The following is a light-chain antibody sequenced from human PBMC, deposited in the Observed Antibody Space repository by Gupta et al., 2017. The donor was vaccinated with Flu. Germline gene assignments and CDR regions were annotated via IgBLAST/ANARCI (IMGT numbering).Light chain of an antibody. J-gene: IGKJ5*01. Sequence: EIVMTQSPATLSVSPGERATLSCRASQSVSNNLAWYQQKPGQPPRLLIYGASTRATGVPARFSGSGSGTEFTLTIISRQSEDFAVYYCQQYNSWPPITFGQGTRLEIK. CDR2: GAS. CDR1: QSVSNN. CDR3: QQYNSWPPIT. V-gene: IGKV3D-15*01.